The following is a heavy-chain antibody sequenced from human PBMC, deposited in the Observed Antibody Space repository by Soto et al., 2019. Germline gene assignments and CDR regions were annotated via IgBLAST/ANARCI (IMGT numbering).Heavy chain of an antibody. CDR3: VSDRGYGHASVPYS. D-gene: IGHD5-18*01. CDR1: GFAFSSYG. J-gene: IGHJ4*02. V-gene: IGHV3-30*03. Sequence: QAQLVESGGGVVQPGRSLRLSCAASGFAFSSYGMHWVRQAPGTGLEWVAVISYDGSLQHYADSVKGRFTISSDNSKNMVLLQISSLRAEDTAGYYCVSDRGYGHASVPYSWGQGTLVSVSS. CDR2: ISYDGSLQ.